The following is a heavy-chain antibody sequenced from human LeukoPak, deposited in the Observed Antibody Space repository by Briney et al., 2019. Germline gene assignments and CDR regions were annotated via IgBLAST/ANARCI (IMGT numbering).Heavy chain of an antibody. CDR3: ARITIRYDFWSGSYVYYGMDV. CDR1: GGSISSGDYY. V-gene: IGHV4-61*08. CDR2: IYYSGST. J-gene: IGHJ6*02. D-gene: IGHD3-3*01. Sequence: SETLSLTCTVSGGSISSGDYYWSWIWQPPGKGLEWIGYIYYSGSTNYNPSLKSRVTISVDTSKNQFSLKLSSVTAADTAVYYCARITIRYDFWSGSYVYYGMDVWGQGTTVTVSS.